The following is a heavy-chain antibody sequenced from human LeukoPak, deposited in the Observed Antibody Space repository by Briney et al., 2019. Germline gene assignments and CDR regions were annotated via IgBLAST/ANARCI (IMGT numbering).Heavy chain of an antibody. CDR3: ASYFLDLRWFDP. V-gene: IGHV4-30-4*08. CDR2: IYYSGST. J-gene: IGHJ5*02. D-gene: IGHD3/OR15-3a*01. Sequence: PSQTLSLTCTVSGGSISSGDYYWSWIRQPPGKGLEWIGYIYYSGSTYYNPSLKSRVTISVDTSKNQFSLKLSSVTAADTAVYYCASYFLDLRWFDPWGQGTLVTVSS. CDR1: GGSISSGDYY.